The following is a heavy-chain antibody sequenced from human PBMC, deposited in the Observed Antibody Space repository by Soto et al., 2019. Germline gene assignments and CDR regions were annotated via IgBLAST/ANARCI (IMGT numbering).Heavy chain of an antibody. CDR3: ARRGKDAPSAFDI. CDR1: GFTFSSYG. CDR2: IWYDGSNK. Sequence: QVQLVESGGGVVQPGRSLRLSCAASGFTFSSYGMHWVRQAPGKGLEWVAVIWYDGSNKYYADSVKGRFTISRDNSKNTLYLQMNSLRAEDTAVYDCARRGKDAPSAFDIWGQGTMVTVSS. V-gene: IGHV3-33*01. D-gene: IGHD2-15*01. J-gene: IGHJ3*02.